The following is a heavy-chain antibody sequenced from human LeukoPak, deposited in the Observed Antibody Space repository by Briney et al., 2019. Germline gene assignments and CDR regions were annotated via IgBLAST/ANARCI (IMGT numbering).Heavy chain of an antibody. CDR2: IKGKTDGGAT. J-gene: IGHJ4*02. V-gene: IGHV3-15*07. CDR1: GLTLSNVW. D-gene: IGHD3-10*01. CDR3: TTGIRGD. Sequence: PGGSLRLSCAVSGLTLSNVWMNWVRQAPGMGLEWVGLIKGKTDGGATDYAAPVKGRFTISRDDSKNTLNLQMNSLKTEDTAVYYCTTGIRGDWGQGTLVTVSS.